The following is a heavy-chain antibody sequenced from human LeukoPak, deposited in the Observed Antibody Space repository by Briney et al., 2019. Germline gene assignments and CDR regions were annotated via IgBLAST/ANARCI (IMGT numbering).Heavy chain of an antibody. D-gene: IGHD5-12*01. CDR3: ARVSGYGHFDY. J-gene: IGHJ4*02. Sequence: GGSLRLSCAASGFTFSAYSMHWVRPAPGKGLEDVSAISSNGGNGGSTYYANSVKGRFTISRDNSKNTLYLQMGSLKTEDMAVYYCARVSGYGHFDYWGQGTLVTVSS. V-gene: IGHV3-64*01. CDR1: GFTFSAYS. CDR2: ISSNGGNGGST.